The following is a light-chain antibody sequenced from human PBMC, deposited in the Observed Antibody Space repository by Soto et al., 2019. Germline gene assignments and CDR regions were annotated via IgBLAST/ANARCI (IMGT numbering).Light chain of an antibody. CDR2: DVS. V-gene: IGLV2-14*01. J-gene: IGLJ2*01. CDR3: SAYTSSSVV. CDR1: SSDVGGYNY. Sequence: QSALTQPASVSGSPGQSINISCTGTSSDVGGYNYVSWYQQHPGSAPKLLIYDVSTRPSGVSTRFSGSKSGNTAALTISGPQAEDEADYYCSAYTSSSVVFGGGTKLTVL.